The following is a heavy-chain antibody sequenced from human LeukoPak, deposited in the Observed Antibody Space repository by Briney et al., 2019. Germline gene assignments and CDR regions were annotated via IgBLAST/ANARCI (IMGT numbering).Heavy chain of an antibody. V-gene: IGHV3-21*01. CDR1: GFTFSSYS. CDR2: ISSSSSYI. CDR3: ARDAPRGVGDAFDI. Sequence: PGGSLRLSCAASGFTFSSYSTNWVRQAPGKGLEWVSSISSSSSYIYYADSVKGRFTISRDNAKNSLYLQMNSLRAEDTAVYYCARDAPRGVGDAFDIWGQGTMVTVSS. D-gene: IGHD1-26*01. J-gene: IGHJ3*02.